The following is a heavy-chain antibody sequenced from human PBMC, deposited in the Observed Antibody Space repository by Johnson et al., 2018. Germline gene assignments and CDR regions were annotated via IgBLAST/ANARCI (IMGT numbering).Heavy chain of an antibody. V-gene: IGHV3-21*01. Sequence: VQLVQSGGGLVKXGGSLRLSCAASGFTFSSYSMNWVRQAPGKGLEWVSSISSSSSYIYYADSVKGRFTISRDNAKNSLYLQMNSLGAEDTAVYYCARGDQGAFDIWGQGTMVTVSS. CDR1: GFTFSSYS. J-gene: IGHJ3*02. D-gene: IGHD2-2*01. CDR2: ISSSSSYI. CDR3: ARGDQGAFDI.